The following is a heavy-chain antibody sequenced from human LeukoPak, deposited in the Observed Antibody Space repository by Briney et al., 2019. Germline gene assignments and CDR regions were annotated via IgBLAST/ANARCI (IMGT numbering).Heavy chain of an antibody. Sequence: GGSLRLSCAASGFTFSSYWMHWVRQAPGKGLVWVSRINPDGSTTSYADSVKGRFTISRDSAKNTLYLQMNSLRAEDTAVYYCARVSVGRYYFYNRGQGTPVTVS. CDR3: ARVSVGRYYFYN. CDR1: GFTFSSYW. J-gene: IGHJ4*02. CDR2: INPDGSTT. D-gene: IGHD3-3*02. V-gene: IGHV3-74*01.